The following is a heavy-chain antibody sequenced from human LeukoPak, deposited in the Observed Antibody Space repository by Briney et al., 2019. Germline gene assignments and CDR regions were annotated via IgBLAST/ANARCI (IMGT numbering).Heavy chain of an antibody. Sequence: SETLSLTCTVSGGSISSSSYYWGWIRQPPGKGLEWIGSIYYSGGTYYNPSLKSRVTISVDTSKNQFSLKLSSVTAADTAVYYCARRATIAVAGTSDSYYYGMDVWGQGTTVTVSS. V-gene: IGHV4-39*01. J-gene: IGHJ6*02. CDR3: ARRATIAVAGTSDSYYYGMDV. CDR1: GGSISSSSYY. CDR2: IYYSGGT. D-gene: IGHD6-19*01.